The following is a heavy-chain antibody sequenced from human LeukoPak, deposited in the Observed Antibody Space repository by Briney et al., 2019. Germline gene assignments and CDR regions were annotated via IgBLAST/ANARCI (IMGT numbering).Heavy chain of an antibody. V-gene: IGHV3-74*01. D-gene: IGHD6-13*01. CDR2: INTDGNST. J-gene: IGHJ4*02. Sequence: PGGSLRLSCAASGFTFNTYWMVWFRQAPGKGLVWVSQINTDGNSTTYADSVKGRFTVSRDNAKNTLYLQMNSLRAEDTAVYYCARELASGDWGQGTLVTVSS. CDR1: GFTFNTYW. CDR3: ARELASGD.